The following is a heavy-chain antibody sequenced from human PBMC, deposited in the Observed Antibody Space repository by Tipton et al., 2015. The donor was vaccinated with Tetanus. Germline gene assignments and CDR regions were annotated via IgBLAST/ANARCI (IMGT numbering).Heavy chain of an antibody. CDR2: IYYSGST. CDR3: ASRGYSYGLFDP. D-gene: IGHD5-18*01. V-gene: IGHV4-39*01. CDR1: GGSISSSSYY. Sequence: TLSLTCTVSGGSISSSSYYWGWIRQPPGKGLEWIGSIYYSGSTYYNPSLKSRVTISVDTSKNQFSLKLNSVTAADTAVYYCASRGYSYGLFDPWGQGTLATVSS. J-gene: IGHJ5*02.